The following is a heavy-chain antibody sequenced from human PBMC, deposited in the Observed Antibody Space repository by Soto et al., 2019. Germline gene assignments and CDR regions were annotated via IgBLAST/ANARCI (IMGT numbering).Heavy chain of an antibody. CDR1: GGSFSGYY. V-gene: IGHV4-34*01. D-gene: IGHD5-12*01. Sequence: PSETLSLTCAVYGGSFSGYYWGWIRQPPGKGLEWIGEINHSGSTNYNPSLKSRVTISVDTSKNQFSLKLSSVTAADTAVYYCARDDGYNWIDYWGQGTLVTVSS. CDR2: INHSGST. J-gene: IGHJ4*02. CDR3: ARDDGYNWIDY.